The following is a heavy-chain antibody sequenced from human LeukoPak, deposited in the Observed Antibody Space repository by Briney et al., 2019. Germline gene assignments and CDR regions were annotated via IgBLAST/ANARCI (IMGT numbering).Heavy chain of an antibody. D-gene: IGHD6-6*01. V-gene: IGHV3-7*01. CDR3: ARSQLGASYYYYYMDV. CDR1: GFTFSSYW. J-gene: IGHJ6*03. CDR2: IKQDGSGK. Sequence: GGSLRLSCAASGFTFSSYWMSWVRQAPGKGLEWVANIKQDGSGKYYVDSVKGRFTISRDNAKNSLYLQMNSLRAEDTAVYYCARSQLGASYYYYYMDVWGKGTTVTVSS.